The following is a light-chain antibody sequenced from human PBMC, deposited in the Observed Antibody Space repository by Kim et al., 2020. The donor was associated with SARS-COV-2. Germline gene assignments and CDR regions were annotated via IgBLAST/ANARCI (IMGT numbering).Light chain of an antibody. CDR3: QQSYSTPQDS. Sequence: AAVVDRVTITCRASQSISSYLNWYQHKPGKAPKLLIYAASSLQSGVLSRFSGSVSGTDFTLTISSLQPEDFATYYCQQSYSTPQDSFGQGTKLEI. J-gene: IGKJ2*03. CDR1: QSISSY. CDR2: AAS. V-gene: IGKV1-39*01.